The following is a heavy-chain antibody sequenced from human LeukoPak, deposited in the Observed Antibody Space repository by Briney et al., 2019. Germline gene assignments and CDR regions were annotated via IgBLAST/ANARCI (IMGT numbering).Heavy chain of an antibody. CDR2: INSDGSST. D-gene: IGHD6-19*01. Sequence: GGSLRLSCAASGFTFSSYWMHWVRQAPGKGLVWVSRINSDGSSTSYADSVKGRFTISRDNAKNTLYLQMNSLRAEDTAVYYCARAFGYSSGWYDYWDQGTLVTVSS. J-gene: IGHJ4*02. CDR3: ARAFGYSSGWYDY. CDR1: GFTFSSYW. V-gene: IGHV3-74*01.